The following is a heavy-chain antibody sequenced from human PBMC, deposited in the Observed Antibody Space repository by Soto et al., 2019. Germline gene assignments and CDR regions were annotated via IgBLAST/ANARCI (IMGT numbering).Heavy chain of an antibody. D-gene: IGHD1-7*01. CDR2: IWYDGSYK. J-gene: IGHJ4*02. CDR1: GFTFNNYG. Sequence: QVQLVESGGGVVQPGRSLRLSCAASGFTFNNYGMHWVRQAPGKGLVWVAVIWYDGSYKYNADSVKGRFTISRDTSKNTLYLQMNSLRGEDTAVYHCARGNWNYGYFDYWGQGTLVTVSS. CDR3: ARGNWNYGYFDY. V-gene: IGHV3-33*01.